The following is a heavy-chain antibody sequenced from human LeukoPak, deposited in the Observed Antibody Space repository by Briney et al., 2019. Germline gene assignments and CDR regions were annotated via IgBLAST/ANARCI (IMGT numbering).Heavy chain of an antibody. CDR2: IYPDDSDT. Sequence: GESLKISCKGSGYNFTNYWIVWVRQMPGKGLEGVGMIYPDDSDTRYIASFQGQVTISADKSLNPACLQWGSLKASDTAMYYCPRQGSYSTSWYNIDYWGQGTPVTVPS. D-gene: IGHD6-13*01. CDR3: PRQGSYSTSWYNIDY. J-gene: IGHJ4*02. CDR1: GYNFTNYW. V-gene: IGHV5-51*01.